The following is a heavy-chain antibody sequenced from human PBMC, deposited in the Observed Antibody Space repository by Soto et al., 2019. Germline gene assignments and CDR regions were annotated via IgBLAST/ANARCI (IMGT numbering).Heavy chain of an antibody. CDR1: GITYTTYA. J-gene: IGHJ5*02. D-gene: IGHD5-12*01. V-gene: IGHV1-3*04. Sequence: QVQLVQSGAEVKKPGASVKVACKASGITYTTYAIHWVRQAPGPGLEWMGGINTGNGNTRYSQRFQGRVTLTTDTSASTAYMDVSSLTSEDTAVYYCARAISGYVSWGQGTLITVSS. CDR3: ARAISGYVS. CDR2: INTGNGNT.